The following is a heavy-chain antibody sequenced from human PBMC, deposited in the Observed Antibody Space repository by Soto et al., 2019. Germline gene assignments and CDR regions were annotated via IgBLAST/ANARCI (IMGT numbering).Heavy chain of an antibody. CDR2: IIPIFGTA. CDR3: ARSLGVTKPGAFDI. V-gene: IGHV1-69*13. CDR1: GGTFSSYA. D-gene: IGHD3-16*01. J-gene: IGHJ3*02. Sequence: SVKVSCKASGGTFSSYAISWVRQAPGQGLEWMGGIIPIFGTANYAQKFQGRVTITADESTSTAYMELSSLRSEDTAVYYCARSLGVTKPGAFDIWGQGTMVTVSS.